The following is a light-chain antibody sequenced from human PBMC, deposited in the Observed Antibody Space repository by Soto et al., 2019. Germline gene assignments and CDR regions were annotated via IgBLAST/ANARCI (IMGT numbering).Light chain of an antibody. V-gene: IGLV1-51*01. J-gene: IGLJ2*01. CDR1: STNIGKND. Sequence: QAVVTQPPSVSAAPGQKVTITCSGASTNIGKNDLAWYQQLPGRAPKLLIFDTDQRPSGIPDRFSGSKSGTSAALDITGLQTGDEADYYCETWDTRLSAVVFGGGTQLTVL. CDR2: DTD. CDR3: ETWDTRLSAVV.